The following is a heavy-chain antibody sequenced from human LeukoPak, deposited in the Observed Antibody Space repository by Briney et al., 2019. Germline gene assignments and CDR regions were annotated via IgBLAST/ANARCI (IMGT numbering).Heavy chain of an antibody. CDR2: ISWNGGST. CDR3: AKAAYYYDSSGHYDY. D-gene: IGHD3-22*01. V-gene: IGHV3-43D*03. Sequence: TGGSLRLSCAASGFTFDDYALHWVRQAPGKGLEWVSLISWNGGSTYYADSVKGRFAISRDNSKNSLYLQMNSLRAEDTALYYCAKAAYYYDSSGHYDYWGQGTLVTVSS. CDR1: GFTFDDYA. J-gene: IGHJ4*02.